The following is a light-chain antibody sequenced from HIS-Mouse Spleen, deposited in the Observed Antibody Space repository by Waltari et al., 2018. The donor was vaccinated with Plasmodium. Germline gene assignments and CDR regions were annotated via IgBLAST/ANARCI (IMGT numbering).Light chain of an antibody. CDR1: QNVSSN. CDR3: QQYNNWSFT. Sequence: EIVMTQSPDTLSVSQGERATLSCRASQNVSSNLAWYQQKPGQAPRLLIYGASTRATGIPARFSGSGSGTEFTLTISSLQSEDFAVYYCQQYNNWSFTFGPGTKVDIK. J-gene: IGKJ3*01. V-gene: IGKV3-15*01. CDR2: GAS.